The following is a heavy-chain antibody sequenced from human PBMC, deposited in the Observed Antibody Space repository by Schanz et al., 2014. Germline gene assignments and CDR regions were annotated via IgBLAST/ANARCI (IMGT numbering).Heavy chain of an antibody. D-gene: IGHD3-10*01. J-gene: IGHJ4*02. CDR2: IYASGAT. CDR3: ARDGNYYGSRNYYKTPYYFDY. CDR1: GFTVSSDH. V-gene: IGHV3-66*01. Sequence: EVQLVESGGGFVQPGGSLGLSCVVSGFTVSSDHMSWVRQAPGKGLEWVPTIYASGATYYADSVKRRFTISRDISKNTLHLQVTSLRAEDTAIYYCARDGNYYGSRNYYKTPYYFDYWGQGALVTVSS.